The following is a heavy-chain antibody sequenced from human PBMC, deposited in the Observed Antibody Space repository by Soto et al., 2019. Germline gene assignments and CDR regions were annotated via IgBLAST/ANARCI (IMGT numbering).Heavy chain of an antibody. J-gene: IGHJ3*02. CDR1: GHTFSNND. D-gene: IGHD3-16*02. CDR3: AMGELSPFDI. V-gene: IGHV1-8*01. CDR2: MNPKSGNV. Sequence: QLQLVQSGTEVKTAGASVKVSCKASGHTFSNNDVNWVRHATGQGPEWMGWMNPKSGNVGYAQKFRGRVTMTRNTSTSTAYMELGSLTSEDTAVYYCAMGELSPFDIWGQGTVVTVSS.